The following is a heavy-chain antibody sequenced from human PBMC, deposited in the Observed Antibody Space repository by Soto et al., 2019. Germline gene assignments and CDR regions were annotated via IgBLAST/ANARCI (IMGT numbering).Heavy chain of an antibody. D-gene: IGHD3-3*01. CDR3: AADQPKCYDFPQDAFVI. J-gene: IGHJ3*02. CDR1: GFTFTSSA. CDR2: IVVGSGNT. Sequence: VKVSCKASGFTFTSSAVQWVRQARGQRLEWVGWIVVGSGNTNYAQKFQERVTITRDMSTSTAYMELSSRRSEDTAVYYCAADQPKCYDFPQDAFVIWGKGAMVTV. V-gene: IGHV1-58*01.